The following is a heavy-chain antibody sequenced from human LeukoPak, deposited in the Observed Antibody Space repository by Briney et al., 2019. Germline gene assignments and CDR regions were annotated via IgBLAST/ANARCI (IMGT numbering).Heavy chain of an antibody. CDR1: GYSFTSYW. CDR3: ARVPLGYCSSTSCYWDAFDI. J-gene: IGHJ3*02. CDR2: IYPGDSDT. Sequence: GESLKISCKGSGYSFTSYWIGWVRQMPGKGLEWMGIIYPGDSDTRYSPSFQGQVTISADKSISTAYLQWSSLKASDTAMYYCARVPLGYCSSTSCYWDAFDIWGQGTMVTVSS. D-gene: IGHD2-2*01. V-gene: IGHV5-51*01.